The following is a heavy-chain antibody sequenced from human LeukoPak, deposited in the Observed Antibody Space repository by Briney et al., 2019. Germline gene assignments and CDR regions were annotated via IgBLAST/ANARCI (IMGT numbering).Heavy chain of an antibody. CDR3: ARDYTGYFP. V-gene: IGHV3-21*04. CDR2: ISSSSTYI. Sequence: GGSLRLSCAASGFTFSTSSMNWVRQAPGKGLEWVSSISSSSTYIYHADPVKGRFTISRDNAKNSLYLQMNSLRAEDTAVYYCARDYTGYFPWGQGTLVIVSS. J-gene: IGHJ5*02. D-gene: IGHD3-9*01. CDR1: GFTFSTSS.